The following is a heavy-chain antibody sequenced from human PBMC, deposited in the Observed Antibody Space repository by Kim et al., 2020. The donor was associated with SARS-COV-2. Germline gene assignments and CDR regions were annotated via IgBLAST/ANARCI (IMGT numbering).Heavy chain of an antibody. V-gene: IGHV4-59*10. Sequence: SGSTNCNPSLNSRVTMSVDAARNQFFLKLKSMTAADTAVYYCARSSADYWGQGTLVTVSS. J-gene: IGHJ4*02. CDR3: ARSSADY. CDR2: SGST.